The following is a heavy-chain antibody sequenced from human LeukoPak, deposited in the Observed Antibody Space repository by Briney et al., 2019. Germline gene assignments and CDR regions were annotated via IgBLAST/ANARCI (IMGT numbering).Heavy chain of an antibody. J-gene: IGHJ6*03. CDR1: GFALSSYA. D-gene: IGHD3-3*01. V-gene: IGHV3-23*01. CDR3: ARDSNINFGVVIIRYYYYMDV. Sequence: PGGSLRLSCAASGFALSSYAMSWVRQAPGKGLEWVSGINESGVDTNYADSLKGRFTISRDNSKNTLYLQMNSLRAEDTAVYYCARDSNINFGVVIIRYYYYMDVWGEGTTVTVSS. CDR2: INESGVDT.